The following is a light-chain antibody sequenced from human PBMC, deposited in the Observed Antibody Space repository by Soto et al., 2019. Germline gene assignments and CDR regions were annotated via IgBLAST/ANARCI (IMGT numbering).Light chain of an antibody. V-gene: IGLV2-8*01. CDR1: SSDVGGYNY. CDR3: SSCAGSNMVV. CDR2: EVS. J-gene: IGLJ2*01. Sequence: QSALTQPPSASGSPGQSVTISCTGTSSDVGGYNYVSWYQQHPGKAPKLMIYEVSKRPSGVPDRFSGSKSGNTASLTVSWLQAEDEADYYCSSCAGSNMVVFGGGTKLTVL.